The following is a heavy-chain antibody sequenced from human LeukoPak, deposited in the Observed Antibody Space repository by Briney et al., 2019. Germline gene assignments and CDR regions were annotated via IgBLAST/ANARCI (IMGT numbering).Heavy chain of an antibody. Sequence: SETLSLTCAVSGGSISSGGYYWTWLRQHPGKGLEWIGNTYYSGTTHYNPSRKSRVSISIDTSKNHCSLNLSSVTAADAAVYYCARRRSGTSDFDYWGQGTLVTVSS. J-gene: IGHJ4*02. V-gene: IGHV4-31*11. CDR3: ARRRSGTSDFDY. CDR2: TYYSGTT. D-gene: IGHD1-26*01. CDR1: GGSISSGGYY.